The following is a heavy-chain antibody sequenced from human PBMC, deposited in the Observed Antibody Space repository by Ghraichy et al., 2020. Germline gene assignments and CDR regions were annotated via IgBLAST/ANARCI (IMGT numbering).Heavy chain of an antibody. V-gene: IGHV1-18*04. J-gene: IGHJ6*02. D-gene: IGHD1-26*01. CDR1: GYTFTSYG. CDR2: ISAYNGNT. Sequence: ASVKVSCKASGYTFTSYGISWVRQAPGQGLEWMGWISAYNGNTNYAQKLQGRVTMTTDTSTSTAYMELRSLRSDDTAVYYCARGGVVGATTRYYYYCGMDVWGQGTTVTVSS. CDR3: ARGGVVGATTRYYYYCGMDV.